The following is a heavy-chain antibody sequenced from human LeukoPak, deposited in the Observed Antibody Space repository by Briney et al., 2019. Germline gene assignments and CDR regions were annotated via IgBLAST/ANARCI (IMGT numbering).Heavy chain of an antibody. V-gene: IGHV1-3*01. CDR2: INAGNSNT. J-gene: IGHJ6*04. D-gene: IGHD2-15*01. CDR1: GYTFTSYA. CDR3: ARYCSGGSCYPPYGMDV. Sequence: GASVNVSCKASGYTFTSYAMHWVRHAPGQRLEWMGLINAGNSNTKYSQKFQGRVTIPRDTSASTAYMELSSMRSEDTAVYYCARYCSGGSCYPPYGMDVWGKGTTVTVSS.